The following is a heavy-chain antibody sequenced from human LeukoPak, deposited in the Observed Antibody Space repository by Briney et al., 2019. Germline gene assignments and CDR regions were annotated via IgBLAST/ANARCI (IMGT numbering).Heavy chain of an antibody. J-gene: IGHJ4*02. CDR2: IFPGDSDT. D-gene: IGHD5-24*01. CDR3: ARGGGYNSFDY. CDR1: GYNFASSW. Sequence: GGSLKISCKASGYNFASSWTGWVRQMPGKGLEWMGIIFPGDSDTRYSPSFQGQVSISVDKSINTAYLQWSSLKASDTAMYYCARGGGYNSFDYWGQGTLVTVSS. V-gene: IGHV5-51*01.